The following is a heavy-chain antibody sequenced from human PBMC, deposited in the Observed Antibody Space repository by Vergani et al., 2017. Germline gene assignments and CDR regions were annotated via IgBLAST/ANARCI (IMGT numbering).Heavy chain of an antibody. Sequence: QMQLQESGPGLVKASETLSLTCTVSGDSIISRSYYWGWISQPPGKGLEWIGSIYNSGNGDSSSSLKSRVTISADTSKNQFSLMLTSVTAADTAVYFCASRNSYADSTSPFRVRYFDVWLRGPLDTVPS. J-gene: IGHJ2*01. CDR3: ASRNSYADSTSPFRVRYFDV. CDR1: GDSIISRSYY. CDR2: IYNSGNG. D-gene: IGHD3-10*01. V-gene: IGHV4-39*01.